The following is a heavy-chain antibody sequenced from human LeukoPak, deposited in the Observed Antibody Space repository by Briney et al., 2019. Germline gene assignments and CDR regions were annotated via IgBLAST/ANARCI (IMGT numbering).Heavy chain of an antibody. CDR2: ISGSGGDT. V-gene: IGHV3-23*01. D-gene: IGHD6-19*01. CDR1: GFTFSIYA. Sequence: GGSLRLSCAASGFTFSIYAMSWVRQAPGKGLEWVSVISGSGGDTYYADSVKGRFTFSRDNAKNSLYLQMNSLRAEDTAVYYCARGTAVAGTDYWGQGTLVTVSS. CDR3: ARGTAVAGTDY. J-gene: IGHJ4*02.